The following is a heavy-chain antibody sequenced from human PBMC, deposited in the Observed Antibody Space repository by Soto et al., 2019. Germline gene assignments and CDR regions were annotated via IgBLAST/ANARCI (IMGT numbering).Heavy chain of an antibody. CDR3: VRLRGNSWLDS. J-gene: IGHJ5*01. CDR1: GDSGCTNTAT. V-gene: IGHV6-1*01. Sequence: QVQLQQSGPGLVKPSQTLSLTCYISGDSGCTNTATWNWIRQSPSRGLEWLGRTYYRSKWYNDYAVSVKSRITISPDISNNQVSLHMNSVTPADTAVYYCVRLRGNSWLDSWAKGTLVTVSS. CDR2: TYYRSKWYN.